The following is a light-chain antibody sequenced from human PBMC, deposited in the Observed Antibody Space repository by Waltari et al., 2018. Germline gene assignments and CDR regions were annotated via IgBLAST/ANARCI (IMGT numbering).Light chain of an antibody. V-gene: IGKV3-20*01. CDR1: QSVSNNY. CDR3: QQFGSSPRT. Sequence: EIVLTQSPGTLSLSPRERATPSCRASQSVSNNYLLWYQQKPGQAPRVLIYGASNRATGIPDRFSGSGSGTDFTLTISRLEPEDVAVYYCQQFGSSPRTFGQGTKVESK. CDR2: GAS. J-gene: IGKJ1*01.